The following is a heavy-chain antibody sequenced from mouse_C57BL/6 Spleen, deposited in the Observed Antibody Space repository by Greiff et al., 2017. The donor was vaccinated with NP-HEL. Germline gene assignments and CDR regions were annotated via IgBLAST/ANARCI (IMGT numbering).Heavy chain of an antibody. Sequence: VQLQQSGPVLVKPGASVKMSCKASGYTFTDYYMNWVKQSHGKSLEWIGVINPCNGGTSYKQKFKGKATLTVDKSSSTAYMELNSLTSEDAAVYYCARGTTVVATRYEMDYWGQGTTVTVSS. J-gene: IGHJ4*01. V-gene: IGHV1-19*01. CDR1: GYTFTDYY. CDR3: ARGTTVVATRYEMDY. D-gene: IGHD1-1*01. CDR2: INPCNGGT.